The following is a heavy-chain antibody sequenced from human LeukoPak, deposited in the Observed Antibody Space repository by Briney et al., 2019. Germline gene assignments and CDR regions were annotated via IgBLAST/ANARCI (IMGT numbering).Heavy chain of an antibody. J-gene: IGHJ4*02. CDR2: INEDGSQK. Sequence: LSGGSLRLSCVDFGLSFNKYWMSWVRQAPGKGLEWLANINEDGSQKYRVDSVKGRFTISRDNPKKSVYLQMNNLRGEDTAVYYCARGLATAAAYWGQGTLVTVSS. CDR1: GLSFNKYW. CDR3: ARGLATAAAY. V-gene: IGHV3-7*01. D-gene: IGHD6-13*01.